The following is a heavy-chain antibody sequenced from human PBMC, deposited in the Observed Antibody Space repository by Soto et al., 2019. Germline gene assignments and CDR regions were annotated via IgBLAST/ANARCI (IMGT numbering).Heavy chain of an antibody. J-gene: IGHJ3*02. CDR1: GYTFTGYY. CDR3: ARSRETYYYDSSGYLGGDAFDI. V-gene: IGHV1-2*04. Sequence: QVQLVQSGAEVKKPGASVKVSCKASGYTFTGYYMHWVQQAPGQGLEWMGWINPNSGGTNYAQKFQGWVTMTRDTSISTAYMELSRLRSDDTAVYYCARSRETYYYDSSGYLGGDAFDIWGQGTMVTVSS. CDR2: INPNSGGT. D-gene: IGHD3-22*01.